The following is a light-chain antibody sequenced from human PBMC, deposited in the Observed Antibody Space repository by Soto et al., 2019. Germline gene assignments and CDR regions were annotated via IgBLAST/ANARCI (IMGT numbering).Light chain of an antibody. J-gene: IGLJ2*01. CDR3: ASYTRNTTLV. CDR2: DVN. CDR1: ISDIGGYNF. Sequence: QSALTQPASVSGSPGQSITISCTGTISDIGGYNFISWYQHHPGKAPKLVIYDVNNRPSGISYRFSGSKSGNTASLTISGLQAEDGADYYCASYTRNTTLVFGGGTKLTVL. V-gene: IGLV2-14*01.